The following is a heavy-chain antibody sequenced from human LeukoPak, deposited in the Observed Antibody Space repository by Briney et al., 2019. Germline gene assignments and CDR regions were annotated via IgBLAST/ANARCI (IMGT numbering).Heavy chain of an antibody. CDR1: GFTFSSYG. D-gene: IGHD3-10*02. Sequence: GGSLRLSCAASGFTFSSYGMHWVRQAPGKGLEWVAVIWYDGSNKYYADSVKGRFTISRDNSKNTLYLQMNSLRAEDTAVYYCARDQNSITMSYWGQGTLVTVSS. CDR3: ARDQNSITMSY. CDR2: IWYDGSNK. J-gene: IGHJ4*02. V-gene: IGHV3-33*01.